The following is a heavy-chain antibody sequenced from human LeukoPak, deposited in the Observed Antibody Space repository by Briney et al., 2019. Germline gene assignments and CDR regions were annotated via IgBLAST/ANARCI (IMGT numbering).Heavy chain of an antibody. CDR1: GGSISSGDYY. J-gene: IGHJ5*02. CDR2: IYYSGST. Sequence: SETLSLTCTVSGGSISSGDYYWSWIHQPPGKGLEWIGYIYYSGSTYYNPSLKSRVTISVDTSKNQFSLKLSSVTAADTAVYYCARDGVYYGSGSYSPSWGQGTLVTVSS. CDR3: ARDGVYYGSGSYSPS. D-gene: IGHD3-10*01. V-gene: IGHV4-30-4*01.